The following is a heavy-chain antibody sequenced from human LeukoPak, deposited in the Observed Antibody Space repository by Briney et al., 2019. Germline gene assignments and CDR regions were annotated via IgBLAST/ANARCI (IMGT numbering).Heavy chain of an antibody. CDR2: INAGNGNT. Sequence: ASVKVSCKASGYTFTSYAMHWVRQAPGQRLEWMGWINAGNGNTKYSQKFQGRVTIARDTSASTAYMELSSLRSEDTAVYYCARAAYYYGSGSYLVGYWGQGTLVTVSS. J-gene: IGHJ4*02. V-gene: IGHV1-3*01. D-gene: IGHD3-10*01. CDR1: GYTFTSYA. CDR3: ARAAYYYGSGSYLVGY.